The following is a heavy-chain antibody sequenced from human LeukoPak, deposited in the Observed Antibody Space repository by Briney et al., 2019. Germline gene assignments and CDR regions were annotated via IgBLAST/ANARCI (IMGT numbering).Heavy chain of an antibody. Sequence: SGTLSLTCGVSGGSISNGNWWSWVRQPPGKGLEWIGEIHRSGSSNCNPSLKSRVTISVDKSKNQFSLMLTSVTAADTAVYYCARRWGTYSIDYWGQGTLVTVSS. V-gene: IGHV4-4*02. CDR2: IHRSGSS. D-gene: IGHD1-14*01. CDR1: GGSISNGNW. J-gene: IGHJ4*02. CDR3: ARRWGTYSIDY.